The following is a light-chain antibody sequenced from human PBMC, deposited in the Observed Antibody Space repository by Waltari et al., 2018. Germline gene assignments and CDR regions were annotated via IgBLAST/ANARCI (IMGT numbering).Light chain of an antibody. CDR1: SSDVGGYNY. J-gene: IGLJ3*02. CDR2: DVS. V-gene: IGLV2-14*03. CDR3: SSYTSSSTLV. Sequence: QSALTQPASVSGSPGQSITISCTGTSSDVGGYNYVSWYQQHPGTAPKLMMYDVSNRPSGVSIRFSGSKSGNTASLTISGLQADDEADYYCSSYTSSSTLVFGGGTKLTVL.